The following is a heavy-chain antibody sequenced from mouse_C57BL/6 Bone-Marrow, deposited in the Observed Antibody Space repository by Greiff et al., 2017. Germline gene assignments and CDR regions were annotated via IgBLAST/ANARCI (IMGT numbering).Heavy chain of an antibody. J-gene: IGHJ2*01. V-gene: IGHV3-6*01. CDR3: AREGGYYSNSHFDY. CDR2: ISYDGSN. CDR1: GYSITSGYY. D-gene: IGHD2-5*01. Sequence: EVKLMESGPGLVKPSQSLSLTCSVTGYSITSGYYWNWIRQFPGNKLEWMGYISYDGSNNYNPSLKNRISITRDTAKNQFFLKLNSVTTEDTATYYCAREGGYYSNSHFDYWGQGTTLTVSS.